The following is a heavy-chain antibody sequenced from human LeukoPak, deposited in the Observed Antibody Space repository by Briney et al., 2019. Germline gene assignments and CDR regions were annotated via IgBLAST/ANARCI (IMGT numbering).Heavy chain of an antibody. J-gene: IGHJ4*02. CDR3: ARQRSGPDPFDY. D-gene: IGHD3-10*01. V-gene: IGHV5-51*01. CDR1: GYSFTSYW. Sequence: GESLQISCKGAGYSFTSYWIGWVRQMPGKGLEWMGIIYSGDSSTRYSPSFQGQVTISADKSISTAYLQWSSLKASDTAMYYCARQRSGPDPFDYWGQGTLVSVSS. CDR2: IYSGDSST.